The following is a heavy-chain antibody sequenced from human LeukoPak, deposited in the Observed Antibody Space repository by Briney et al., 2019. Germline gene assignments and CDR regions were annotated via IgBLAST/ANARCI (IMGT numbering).Heavy chain of an antibody. D-gene: IGHD1-26*01. J-gene: IGHJ6*02. CDR1: EFIFSNYA. V-gene: IGHV3-23*01. CDR3: ARDDKWELQVGMDV. Sequence: GGSLRLSCTASEFIFSNYAMSWVRQAPGKGLEWVSAISGSGNSIHYADSVKGRFTISRDNAKNSLYLQMNSLRAEDTAVYYCARDDKWELQVGMDVWGQGTTVTVSS. CDR2: ISGSGNSI.